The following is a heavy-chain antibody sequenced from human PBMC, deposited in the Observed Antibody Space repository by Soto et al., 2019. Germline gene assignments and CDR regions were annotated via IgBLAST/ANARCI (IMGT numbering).Heavy chain of an antibody. J-gene: IGHJ6*02. CDR2: IIPIFGTA. CDR3: ASALQQLVKKYYYGMDV. Sequence: QVQLVQSGAEVKKPGSSVKVSCKASGGTFSSYAISWVRQAPGQGLEWMGGIIPIFGTANYAQKFQGRVTITADESTSTAYMELSSLRSEDTAVYYCASALQQLVKKYYYGMDVWGQGTTVTVSS. D-gene: IGHD6-13*01. CDR1: GGTFSSYA. V-gene: IGHV1-69*01.